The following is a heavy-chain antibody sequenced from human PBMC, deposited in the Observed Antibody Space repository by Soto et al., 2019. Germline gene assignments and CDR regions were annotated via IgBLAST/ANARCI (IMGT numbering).Heavy chain of an antibody. CDR2: IYSGGST. CDR1: GFTVSSNY. CDR3: ARVQPAKRAKSDY. D-gene: IGHD5-18*01. J-gene: IGHJ4*02. Sequence: EVQLVETGGGLIQPGGSLRLSCAASGFTVSSNYMSWVRQAPGKGLEWVSVIYSGGSTYYADSVKGRFTISRDNSKNTLYLQMTSLRAEDRAVYYCARVQPAKRAKSDYGGQGTLVTVSS. V-gene: IGHV3-53*02.